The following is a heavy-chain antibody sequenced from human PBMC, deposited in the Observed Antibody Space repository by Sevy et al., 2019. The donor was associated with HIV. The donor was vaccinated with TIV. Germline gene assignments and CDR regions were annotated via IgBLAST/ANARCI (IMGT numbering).Heavy chain of an antibody. CDR3: ARDRLSITISAEWGGGMDV. CDR1: GFTLSSYG. CDR2: IRYDGSNK. V-gene: IGHV3-33*01. D-gene: IGHD3-3*01. Sequence: GESLKISCAASGFTLSSYGMHWVRQAPGKGLEWVAVIRYDGSNKYYADSVKGRFTISRDNSKNTLYLQMNSLRAEDTAVYYCARDRLSITISAEWGGGMDVWGQGTTVTVSS. J-gene: IGHJ6*02.